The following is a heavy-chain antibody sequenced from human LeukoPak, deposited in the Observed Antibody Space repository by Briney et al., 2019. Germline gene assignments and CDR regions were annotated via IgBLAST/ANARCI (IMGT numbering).Heavy chain of an antibody. CDR3: ASPLTGGRFENFDY. D-gene: IGHD7-27*01. CDR1: GYTFTSYD. Sequence: GASVKVSCKASGYTFTSYDINWVRQATGQGLEWMGWMNPNSGNTGYAQKFQGRVTMTRNTSISTAYMELSSLRSEDTAVYYCASPLTGGRFENFDYWGQGTLVTVSS. CDR2: MNPNSGNT. J-gene: IGHJ4*02. V-gene: IGHV1-8*01.